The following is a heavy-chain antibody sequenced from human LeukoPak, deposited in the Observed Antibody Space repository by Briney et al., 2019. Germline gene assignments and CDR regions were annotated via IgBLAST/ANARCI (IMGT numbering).Heavy chain of an antibody. CDR1: GYSISSGYY. V-gene: IGHV4-38-2*02. D-gene: IGHD3-10*01. Sequence: SETLSLTCTVSGYSISSGYYWGWIRQPPGKGLEWIGSIYHSGSTYYNPSLKSRVTISVDTSKNQFSLKLSSVTAADTVVYYCARWDPYYYGSGSYSVYWYFDLWGRGTLVTASS. J-gene: IGHJ2*01. CDR3: ARWDPYYYGSGSYSVYWYFDL. CDR2: IYHSGST.